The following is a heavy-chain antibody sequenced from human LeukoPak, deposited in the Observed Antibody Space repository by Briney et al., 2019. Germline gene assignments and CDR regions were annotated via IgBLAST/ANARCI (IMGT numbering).Heavy chain of an antibody. J-gene: IGHJ5*02. V-gene: IGHV1-24*01. D-gene: IGHD5-24*01. CDR1: GYTLTELS. Sequence: ASVKVSCKVSGYTLTELSMHWARQAPGKGLEWMGGFDPEDGETIYAQKFQGRVTMTTDTSTSTAYMELRSLRSDDTAVYYCAREGGDGYNYDWFDPWGQGTLVTVSS. CDR3: AREGGDGYNYDWFDP. CDR2: FDPEDGET.